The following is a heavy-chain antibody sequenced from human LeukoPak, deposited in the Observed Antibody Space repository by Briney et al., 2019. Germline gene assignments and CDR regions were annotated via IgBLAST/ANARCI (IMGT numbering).Heavy chain of an antibody. V-gene: IGHV1-69*06. CDR3: ARDSRVRSILRKGYYFDY. CDR1: GGTFSSYA. CDR2: IIPIFGTA. J-gene: IGHJ4*02. Sequence: EASVKVSCKASGGTFSSYAISWVRQAPGQGLEWMGGIIPIFGTANYAQKFQGRVTITADKSTSTAYMELSSLRSEDTAVYYCARDSRVRSILRKGYYFDYWGQGTLVTVSS. D-gene: IGHD4-17*01.